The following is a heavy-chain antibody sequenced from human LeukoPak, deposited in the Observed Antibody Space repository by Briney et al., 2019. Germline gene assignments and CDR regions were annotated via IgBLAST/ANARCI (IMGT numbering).Heavy chain of an antibody. CDR2: IRIKAYGGTT. CDR1: GITFGDYA. Sequence: GGSRRLSCTVSGITFGDYAMSWVRQAPGKGLEWVGFIRIKAYGGTTKYAASVKGRFIISRDDSKSIAYLQMNSLKTEDTAVYYCTREVSDYYSPGSPTDYFDYWGQGTLVTVSS. CDR3: TREVSDYYSPGSPTDYFDY. J-gene: IGHJ4*02. V-gene: IGHV3-49*04. D-gene: IGHD3-10*01.